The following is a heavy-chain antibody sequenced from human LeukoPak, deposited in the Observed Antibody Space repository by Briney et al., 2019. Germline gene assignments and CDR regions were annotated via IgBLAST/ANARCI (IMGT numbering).Heavy chain of an antibody. CDR3: ASVGTQDYDYVWGSSDY. D-gene: IGHD3-16*01. J-gene: IGHJ4*02. Sequence: KAGGSLRLSCAASGFPFSDYYMTWLRQAPGKGLEWVSHINGGGTSIYYADSVKGRFTISRDNAKNSLYLQMNSLRAEDTAVYYCASVGTQDYDYVWGSSDYWGQGTLVTVSS. CDR2: INGGGTSI. CDR1: GFPFSDYY. V-gene: IGHV3-11*04.